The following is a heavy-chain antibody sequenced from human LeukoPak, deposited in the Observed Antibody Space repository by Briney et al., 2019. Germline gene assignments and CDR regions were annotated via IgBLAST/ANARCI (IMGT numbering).Heavy chain of an antibody. Sequence: GGSLRLSCAASGFTFSSYSMNWVRQAPGKGLEWVSSISSSSSYIYYADSVKGRFTISRDNAKNSLYLQMNSLRAEDTAVYYCASHYYDSSGYYRLDYWGQGTLVTVSS. CDR2: ISSSSSYI. CDR3: ASHYYDSSGYYRLDY. CDR1: GFTFSSYS. D-gene: IGHD3-22*01. J-gene: IGHJ4*02. V-gene: IGHV3-21*01.